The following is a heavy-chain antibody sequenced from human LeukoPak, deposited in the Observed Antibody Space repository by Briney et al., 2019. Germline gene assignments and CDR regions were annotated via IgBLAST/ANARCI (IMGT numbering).Heavy chain of an antibody. J-gene: IGHJ1*01. CDR2: IRSSSSTI. CDR1: GFSFSSYS. Sequence: GGSLRLSCAASGFSFSSYSMNWVRQAPGKGLEWVSYIRSSSSTIYYADSVKGRFTISRDNAKNSLYLQMNSLRDEDTAVYYCARAASCGGDCSSSYLQHWGQGTLVTVSS. V-gene: IGHV3-48*02. CDR3: ARAASCGGDCSSSYLQH. D-gene: IGHD2-21*02.